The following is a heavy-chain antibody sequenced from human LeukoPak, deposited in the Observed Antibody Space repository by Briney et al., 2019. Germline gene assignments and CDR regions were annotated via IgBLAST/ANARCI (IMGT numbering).Heavy chain of an antibody. Sequence: SETLSLTCAVYGGSFSGYYWSWIRQPPGKGLEWIGEINHSGSTNYNPSLKSRVTISVDTSKNQFSLKLSSVTAADTAVYYCARSTPAPYLRFLEWLPRFDPWGQGTLVTVSS. D-gene: IGHD3-3*01. J-gene: IGHJ5*02. V-gene: IGHV4-34*01. CDR2: INHSGST. CDR3: ARSTPAPYLRFLEWLPRFDP. CDR1: GGSFSGYY.